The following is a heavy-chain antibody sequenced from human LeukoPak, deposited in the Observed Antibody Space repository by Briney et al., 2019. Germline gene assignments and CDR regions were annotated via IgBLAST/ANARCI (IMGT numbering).Heavy chain of an antibody. V-gene: IGHV1-18*01. CDR3: QCERHTVTTGGLGYYYYMDV. Sequence: ASVKVSCKASGYSFVGYGITWVRQAPGQGHEWMEWFNPENGNTNYAQKFQGRVTITADESTSTAYMELSSLRSEDTAVYYCQCERHTVTTGGLGYYYYMDVWGKGTTVTVSS. CDR2: FNPENGNT. J-gene: IGHJ6*03. CDR1: GYSFVGYG. D-gene: IGHD4-11*01.